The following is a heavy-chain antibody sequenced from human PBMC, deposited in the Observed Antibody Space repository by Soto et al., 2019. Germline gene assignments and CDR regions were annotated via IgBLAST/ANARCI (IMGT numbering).Heavy chain of an antibody. J-gene: IGHJ6*04. CDR3: ARDVREISGAYYYYGMDV. V-gene: IGHV1-18*01. Sequence: GAPAKLSWKACRYSFSNCAVSWVRRAPGQGLEWMGWISAHNGNTKSAQKLQGRVTMTTDTSTSTAYMDLRSLRPDDTAVYYCARDVREISGAYYYYGMDVWGKGTTVTVSS. CDR1: RYSFSNCA. D-gene: IGHD2-15*01. CDR2: ISAHNGNT.